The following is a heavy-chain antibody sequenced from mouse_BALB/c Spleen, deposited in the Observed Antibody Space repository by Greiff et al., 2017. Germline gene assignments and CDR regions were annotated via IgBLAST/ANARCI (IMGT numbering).Heavy chain of an antibody. J-gene: IGHJ2*01. Sequence: DVMLVESGGGLVQPGGYLKLSCAASGFTFSSYGMSWVRQTPDKRLELVATINSNGGSTYYPDSVKGRFTISRDNAKNTLYLQMSSLKSEDTAMYYCARDGYYDYFDYWGQGTTLTVSS. CDR1: GFTFSSYG. V-gene: IGHV5-6-3*01. CDR2: INSNGGST. CDR3: ARDGYYDYFDY. D-gene: IGHD2-3*01.